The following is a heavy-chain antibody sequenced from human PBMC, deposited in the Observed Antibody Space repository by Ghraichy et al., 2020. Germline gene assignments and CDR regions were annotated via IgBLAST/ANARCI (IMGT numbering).Heavy chain of an antibody. CDR3: ARGPIVVVPAATIFGVSDGMDV. D-gene: IGHD2-2*01. J-gene: IGHJ6*02. V-gene: IGHV4-59*01. Sequence: SETLSLTCTVSGGSISSYYWSWIRQPPGKGLEWIGYIYYSGSTNYNPSLKSRVTISVDTSKNQFSLKLSSVTAADTAVYYCARGPIVVVPAATIFGVSDGMDVWGQGTTVTVSS. CDR2: IYYSGST. CDR1: GGSISSYY.